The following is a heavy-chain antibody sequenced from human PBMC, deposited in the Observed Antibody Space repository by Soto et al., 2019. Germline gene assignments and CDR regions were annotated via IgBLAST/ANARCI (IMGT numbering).Heavy chain of an antibody. CDR1: GFSVSTTGVG. Sequence: QITLKESGPTLVKPTETLTLTCNFSGFSVSTTGVGVGWIRQAPGKALEWLVFVYWADDKRYSPSLRSRLTITKDTSKNQVVLTMSYTEPVDTGTYYWARRRQSPRNWNTGAFDFWGQGILVTVSS. J-gene: IGHJ4*02. D-gene: IGHD1-20*01. CDR3: ARRRQSPRNWNTGAFDF. V-gene: IGHV2-5*02. CDR2: VYWADDK.